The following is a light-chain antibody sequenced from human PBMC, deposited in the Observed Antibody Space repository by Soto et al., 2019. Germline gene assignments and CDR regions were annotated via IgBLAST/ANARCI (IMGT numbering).Light chain of an antibody. CDR1: HSVSNSH. J-gene: IGKJ5*01. CDR2: GAS. V-gene: IGKV3-20*01. CDR3: QQYGGSPRIT. Sequence: EGVLTQSPGTLSLSPGERATLSCMASHSVSNSHLAWYQQKPGQAPRLLIYGASIRATGIPDRFSGSGSGTDFTLIINRLEPEDVAIYYCQQYGGSPRITFGQGTRPEI.